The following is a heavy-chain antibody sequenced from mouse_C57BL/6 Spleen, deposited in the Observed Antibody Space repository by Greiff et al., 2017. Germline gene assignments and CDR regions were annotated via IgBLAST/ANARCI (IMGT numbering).Heavy chain of an antibody. V-gene: IGHV1-82*01. CDR1: GYAFSSSW. Sequence: VKLMESGPELVKPGASVKISCKASGYAFSSSWMNWVKQRPGKGLEWIGRIYPGDGDTTYNGKFKGKATLTADKSSSTAYMQLSSLTSEDSAVYFCARGELTGTSWFAYWGQGTLVTVSA. CDR3: ARGELTGTSWFAY. CDR2: IYPGDGDT. J-gene: IGHJ3*01. D-gene: IGHD4-1*01.